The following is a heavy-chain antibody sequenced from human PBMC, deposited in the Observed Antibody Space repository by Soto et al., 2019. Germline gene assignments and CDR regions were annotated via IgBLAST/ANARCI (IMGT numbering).Heavy chain of an antibody. Sequence: EVQLVESGGGLVQPGGSLRLSCAASGFIVSSISRAWVRQSPGKGLEWVSEIYGAGTTQYADSVKGRFTISRDSSQNKLYLQMSSLRAEETAVYYCAGRDSSVWYAYWGQGTLVTVSS. CDR2: IYGAGTT. CDR3: AGRDSSVWYAY. J-gene: IGHJ4*02. CDR1: GFIVSSIS. V-gene: IGHV3-66*01. D-gene: IGHD6-19*01.